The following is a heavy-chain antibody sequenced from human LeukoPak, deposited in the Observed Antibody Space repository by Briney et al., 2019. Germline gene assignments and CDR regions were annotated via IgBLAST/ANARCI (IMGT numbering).Heavy chain of an antibody. V-gene: IGHV3-21*01. CDR1: GFTFSSYS. Sequence: GGSLRLSCAASGFTFSSYSMNWVRQAPGEGLEWVSSISSSSSYIYYADSVKGRFTISRDNAKNSLYLQMNSLRAEDTAVYYYARDRWATPLWFGESGNYYYYGMDVWGQGTTVTVSS. J-gene: IGHJ6*02. D-gene: IGHD3-10*01. CDR2: ISSSSSYI. CDR3: ARDRWATPLWFGESGNYYYYGMDV.